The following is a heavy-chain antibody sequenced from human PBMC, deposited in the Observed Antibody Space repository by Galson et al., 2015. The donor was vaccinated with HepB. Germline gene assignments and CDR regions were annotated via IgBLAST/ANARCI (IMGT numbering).Heavy chain of an antibody. Sequence: SLRLSCAASGFTFGAYAMRWVRQAPGKGLKWVGVIRSNAYGGTTEYAASVKGRFTIASDDYKSIAYLHMNSLKTEDAAVYYCTAYYDFWSGYPPLGDVWGQGTPVA. J-gene: IGHJ6*01. CDR2: IRSNAYGGTT. V-gene: IGHV3-49*04. CDR1: GFTFGAYA. D-gene: IGHD3-3*01. CDR3: TAYYDFWSGYPPLGDV.